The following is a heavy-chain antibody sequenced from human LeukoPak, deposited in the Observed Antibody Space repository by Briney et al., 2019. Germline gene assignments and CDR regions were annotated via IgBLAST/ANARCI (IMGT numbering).Heavy chain of an antibody. D-gene: IGHD3-10*01. CDR1: GFTFSSYG. CDR2: FSYDGSNK. J-gene: IGHJ6*03. CDR3: ARVVSSGSIVNYMDV. Sequence: GGSLRLSCAASGFTFSSYGMHWVRQAPGRGLEGGPVFSYDGSNKYYADSVKGRFTISRDNSKNTLYLQMNSLRAEDTAVYYCARVVSSGSIVNYMDVWGKGTTVTISS. V-gene: IGHV3-30*03.